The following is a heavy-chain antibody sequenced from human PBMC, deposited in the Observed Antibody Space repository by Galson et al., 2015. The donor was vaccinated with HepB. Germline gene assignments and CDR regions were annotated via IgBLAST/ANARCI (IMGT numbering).Heavy chain of an antibody. Sequence: SVKVSCKASGGTFSSYTISWVRPAPGQGLEWMGRIIPILGIANYAQKFQGRVTITADKSTSTAYMELSSLRSEDTAVYYCARGLAYYGSGSPSYYGMDVWGQGTTVTVSS. CDR2: IIPILGIA. CDR3: ARGLAYYGSGSPSYYGMDV. J-gene: IGHJ6*02. CDR1: GGTFSSYT. V-gene: IGHV1-69*02. D-gene: IGHD3-10*01.